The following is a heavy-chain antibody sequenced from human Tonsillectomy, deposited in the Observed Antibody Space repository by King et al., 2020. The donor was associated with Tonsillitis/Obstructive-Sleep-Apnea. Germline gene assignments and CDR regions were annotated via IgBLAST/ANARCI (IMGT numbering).Heavy chain of an antibody. J-gene: IGHJ4*02. D-gene: IGHD3-22*01. CDR1: GYTFTSYG. CDR2: ISPYNGDT. CDR3: ARDSMSHYYDSSAYYTFDF. V-gene: IGHV1-18*01. Sequence: VQLVESGAEVKKPGASVKVSCTASGYTFTSYGISWVRQAPGQGLEWMGWISPYNGDTNYAQKLQGRVTMTTGTSTSTAYMEVRSLRSDDTAVYYCARDSMSHYYDSSAYYTFDFWGQGTLVTVSS.